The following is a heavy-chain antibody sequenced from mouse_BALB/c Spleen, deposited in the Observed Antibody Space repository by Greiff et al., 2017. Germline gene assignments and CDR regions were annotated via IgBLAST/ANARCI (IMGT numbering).Heavy chain of an antibody. D-gene: IGHD1-2*01. CDR2: VSDGGSYT. J-gene: IGHJ4*01. Sequence: EVQLVESGGGLVKPGGSLKLSCAASGFTFTDYYMYWVRQTPEKRLEWVATVSDGGSYTYYPDSVNGRFTISRDNAKNNLYLQMSSLKSEDTAMYYCAREEQRLGAMDYWGQGTSVTVSS. V-gene: IGHV5-4*02. CDR1: GFTFTDYY. CDR3: AREEQRLGAMDY.